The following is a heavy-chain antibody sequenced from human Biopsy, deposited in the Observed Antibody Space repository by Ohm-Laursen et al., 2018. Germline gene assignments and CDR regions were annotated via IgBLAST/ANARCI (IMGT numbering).Heavy chain of an antibody. CDR2: INAYNGDT. CDR1: GYTFTSFG. V-gene: IGHV1-18*01. D-gene: IGHD1-14*01. J-gene: IGHJ3*02. Sequence: ASVKVSCKTSGYTFTSFGFSWVRQAPGQGLEWMGWINAYNGDTDYAQKLQGRVSITTDTSTTTTYMELRSLRSDDTAVYYCARDLTRQPRRGVFDIWGQGTLVTVSS. CDR3: ARDLTRQPRRGVFDI.